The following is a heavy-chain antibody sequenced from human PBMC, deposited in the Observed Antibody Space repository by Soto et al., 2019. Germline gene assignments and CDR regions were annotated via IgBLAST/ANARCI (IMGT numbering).Heavy chain of an antibody. CDR3: ARVREKIGYCTNGVCYSGYNWFDP. Sequence: LSETLSLTCTVSGGSISSYYWSWIRQPPGKGLECIGFIYYSGSTNYNPSLKSRVTISVDTSKNQFSLKLSSVTAADTAVYYCARVREKIGYCTNGVCYSGYNWFDPWGQGTLVTVSS. CDR1: GGSISSYY. D-gene: IGHD2-8*01. CDR2: IYYSGST. V-gene: IGHV4-59*08. J-gene: IGHJ5*02.